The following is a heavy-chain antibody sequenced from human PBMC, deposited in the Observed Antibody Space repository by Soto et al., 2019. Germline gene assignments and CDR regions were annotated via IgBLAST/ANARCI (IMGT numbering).Heavy chain of an antibody. J-gene: IGHJ4*02. D-gene: IGHD2-21*02. Sequence: PVGSLRLSCAASGFTFSSYAMSWVRQAPGKGLEWVSAISGSGGSTYYADSVKGRFTISRDNSKNTLYLQMNSLRAEDTAVYYCASPGKSVVVTWYYFDYWGQGTLVTVSS. CDR2: ISGSGGST. V-gene: IGHV3-23*01. CDR3: ASPGKSVVVTWYYFDY. CDR1: GFTFSSYA.